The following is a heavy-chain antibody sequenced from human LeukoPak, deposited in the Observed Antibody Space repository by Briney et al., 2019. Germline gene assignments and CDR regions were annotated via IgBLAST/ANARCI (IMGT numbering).Heavy chain of an antibody. CDR1: GFTFSSYA. V-gene: IGHV3-30*04. Sequence: GRPLRLSCAASGFTFSSYAMHWVRQAPGKGLEWVALISYDGSNKYYADSVKGRFTISRDNSKNTLYLQMNSLRAGDTAVYYCARDGSTMVRGYYYYGIDVWGKGTTVTVSS. CDR2: ISYDGSNK. CDR3: ARDGSTMVRGYYYYGIDV. J-gene: IGHJ6*04. D-gene: IGHD3-10*01.